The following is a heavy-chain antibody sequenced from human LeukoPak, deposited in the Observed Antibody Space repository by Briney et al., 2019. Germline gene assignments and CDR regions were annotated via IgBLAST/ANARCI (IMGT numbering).Heavy chain of an antibody. V-gene: IGHV4-39*01. CDR3: ARRNYYGSGSYTD. Sequence: SETLSLTCTVSGGSISSSRYYWGWIRQPPGKGLEWIGSIYYSGSTYYNPSLKSRVTISVDTSKNQFSLKLSSVTAADTAVYYCARRNYYGSGSYTDWGQGTLVTVSS. CDR2: IYYSGST. J-gene: IGHJ4*02. D-gene: IGHD3-10*01. CDR1: GGSISSSRYY.